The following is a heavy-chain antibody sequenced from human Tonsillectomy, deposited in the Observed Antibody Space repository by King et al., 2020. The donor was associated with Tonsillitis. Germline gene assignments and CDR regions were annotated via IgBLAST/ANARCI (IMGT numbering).Heavy chain of an antibody. CDR2: ISYDGSNK. CDR1: GFTFSSYG. V-gene: IGHV3-33*05. D-gene: IGHD5-12*01. J-gene: IGHJ3*02. Sequence: QLVQSGGGVVQPGRSLRLSCAASGFTFSSYGMHWVRQAPGKGLEWVAVISYDGSNKYYADSVKGRFTISRDNSKNTLYLQMNSLRAGDTAVYYCAKPPIVATIDAFDIWGQGTMVTVSS. CDR3: AKPPIVATIDAFDI.